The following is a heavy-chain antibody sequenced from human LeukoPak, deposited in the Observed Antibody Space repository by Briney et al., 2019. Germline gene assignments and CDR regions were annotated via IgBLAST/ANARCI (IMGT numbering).Heavy chain of an antibody. J-gene: IGHJ4*02. CDR2: IRYDGSNK. CDR1: GFTFSSYG. V-gene: IGHV3-33*06. CDR3: AKGSHYYDSSGYYILDY. Sequence: PGRSLRLSCAASGFTFSSYGMHWVRQAPGKGLEWVAVIRYDGSNKYYADSVKGRFTISRDNSKNTLYLQMNSLRAEDTAVYYCAKGSHYYDSSGYYILDYWGQGTLVTVSS. D-gene: IGHD3-22*01.